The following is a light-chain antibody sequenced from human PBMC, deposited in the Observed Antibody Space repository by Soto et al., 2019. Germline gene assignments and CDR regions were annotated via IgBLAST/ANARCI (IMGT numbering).Light chain of an antibody. J-gene: IGKJ5*01. CDR2: GAS. V-gene: IGKV3-15*01. CDR3: QQRSNWPPIT. CDR1: QSINSN. Sequence: EVLMTQSPATLSVSPGDRATLSCRASQSINSNLAWYQQQPGQAPRLLIYGASTRATAVPDRFSGSGSGADFTLSISRLEPGDFAVYYCQQRSNWPPITFGQGTDWRL.